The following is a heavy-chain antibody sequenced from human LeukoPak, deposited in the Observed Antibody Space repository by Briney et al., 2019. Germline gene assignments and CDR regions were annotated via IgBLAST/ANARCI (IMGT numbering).Heavy chain of an antibody. CDR1: GYTFVDYY. CDR2: LNPRSGAT. Sequence: GASLKFSCKASGYTFVDYYLYWVRQAPGQGLEWMGWLNPRSGATNYAQKFQGRVTMTRDTSINTAYMELSRLRSDDTAVYYCARDHRRGSTGYDMPADWGQGTLVTVSS. J-gene: IGHJ4*02. D-gene: IGHD5-12*01. V-gene: IGHV1-2*02. CDR3: ARDHRRGSTGYDMPAD.